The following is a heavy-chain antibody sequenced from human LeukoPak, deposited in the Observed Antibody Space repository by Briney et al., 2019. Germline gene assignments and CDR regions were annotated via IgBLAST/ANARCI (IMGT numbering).Heavy chain of an antibody. V-gene: IGHV1-69*05. CDR2: IIPIFGTA. J-gene: IGHJ6*03. CDR3: ARGYSSSSSYYYYYYYMDV. Sequence: GASVKVSCKASGGTFSSYAISWVRQAPGQGLEWMGGIIPIFGTANYAQKFQGRVTMTRNTSISTAYMELSSLRSEDTAVYYCARGYSSSSSYYYYYYYMDVWGKGTTVTVSS. CDR1: GGTFSSYA. D-gene: IGHD6-6*01.